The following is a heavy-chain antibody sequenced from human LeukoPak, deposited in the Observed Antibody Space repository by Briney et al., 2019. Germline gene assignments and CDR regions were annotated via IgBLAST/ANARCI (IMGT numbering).Heavy chain of an antibody. CDR2: IYYSGST. J-gene: IGHJ4*02. CDR3: ARSGDSGWYLAPPDY. V-gene: IGHV4-39*07. Sequence: WVRQPPGKGLEWIGSIYYSGSTYYNPSLKSRVTISVDTSKNQFSLKLSSVTAADTAVYYCARSGDSGWYLAPPDYWGQGTLVTVSS. D-gene: IGHD6-19*01.